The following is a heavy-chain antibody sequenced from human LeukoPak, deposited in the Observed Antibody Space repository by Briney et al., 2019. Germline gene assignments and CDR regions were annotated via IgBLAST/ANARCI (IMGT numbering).Heavy chain of an antibody. CDR3: ARGQGFYASPWYYYMDV. Sequence: SETLSLTCAVYGGSFSGYYWSWIRQPPGKGLEWIGEINHSGSTNYNPSLKSRVTISVDTSKNQFSLKLSSVTAADTAVYYCARGQGFYASPWYYYMDVWGKGTTVTVSS. D-gene: IGHD2/OR15-2a*01. CDR1: GGSFSGYY. J-gene: IGHJ6*03. V-gene: IGHV4-34*01. CDR2: INHSGST.